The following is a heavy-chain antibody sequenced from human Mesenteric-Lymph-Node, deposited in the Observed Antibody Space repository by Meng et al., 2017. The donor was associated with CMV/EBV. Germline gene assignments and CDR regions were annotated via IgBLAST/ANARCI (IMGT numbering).Heavy chain of an antibody. V-gene: IGHV1-18*01. D-gene: IGHD3-10*01. CDR2: ISAYNGNT. CDR1: FTSYC. CDR3: ARAGDHYYGSGSYYHLEY. J-gene: IGHJ4*02. Sequence: FTSYCIRWGRQAPGQRLEWMGWISAYNGNTNYAQKLQGRVTMTTDTSTSTAYMELRSLRSEDTALYYCARAGDHYYGSGSYYHLEYWGQGTLVTVSS.